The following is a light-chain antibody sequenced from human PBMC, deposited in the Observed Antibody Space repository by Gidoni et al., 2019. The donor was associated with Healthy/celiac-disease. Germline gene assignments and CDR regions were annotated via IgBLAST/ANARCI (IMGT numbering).Light chain of an antibody. V-gene: IGKV1-33*01. CDR1: QDISNY. J-gene: IGKJ4*01. Sequence: DIQMTQSPSSLSASVGDRVTITCQASQDISNYLNWYQQKPGKAPKLMIYDASNLETGVPSRFSGRGSGTEFTFTISSLQPEDIATYYCQQYDNLLLTFGGGTKVEIK. CDR2: DAS. CDR3: QQYDNLLLT.